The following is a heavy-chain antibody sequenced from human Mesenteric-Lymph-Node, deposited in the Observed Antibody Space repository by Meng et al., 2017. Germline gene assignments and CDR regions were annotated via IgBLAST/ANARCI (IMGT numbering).Heavy chain of an antibody. CDR2: FDPEEGET. CDR1: GYTLTELS. Sequence: ASVKVSCKVSGYTLTELSMHWVRQAPGKGLEWMGGFDPEEGETIYAQKFQGRVTMTEDTSTDTAYMELSSLRSEDTAVYYCAKDRRQWLERVYYYYGMDVWGQGTTVTVSS. D-gene: IGHD6-19*01. CDR3: AKDRRQWLERVYYYYGMDV. V-gene: IGHV1-24*01. J-gene: IGHJ6*02.